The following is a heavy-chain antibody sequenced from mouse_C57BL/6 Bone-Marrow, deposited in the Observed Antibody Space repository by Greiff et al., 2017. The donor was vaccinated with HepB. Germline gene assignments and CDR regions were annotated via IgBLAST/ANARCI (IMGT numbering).Heavy chain of an antibody. CDR3: ARRLEDHAMDY. Sequence: EVQLQESGPVLVKPGASVKMSCKASGYTFTDYYMNWVKQSHGKSLEWIGVINPYNGGTSYNQKFKGKATLTVDKSSSTADMELNSLTSEDSAVYYCARRLEDHAMDYWGQGTSVTVSS. V-gene: IGHV1-19*01. J-gene: IGHJ4*01. D-gene: IGHD2-13*01. CDR1: GYTFTDYY. CDR2: INPYNGGT.